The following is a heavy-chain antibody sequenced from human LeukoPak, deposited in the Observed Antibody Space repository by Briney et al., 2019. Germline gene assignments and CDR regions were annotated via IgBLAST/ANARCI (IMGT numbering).Heavy chain of an antibody. CDR2: IAFDDTDR. V-gene: IGHV3-30*18. CDR3: TNSDDYGDY. J-gene: IGHJ4*02. CDR1: GFTFSSYG. Sequence: GGSLRLSCSASGFTFSSYGMHWVRQAPGKGLEWVAAIAFDDTDRYYIDSVKGRFTISRDDSKNTLYLHMTSLRAEDTAVYYCTNSDDYGDYWGQGTLVTVSS.